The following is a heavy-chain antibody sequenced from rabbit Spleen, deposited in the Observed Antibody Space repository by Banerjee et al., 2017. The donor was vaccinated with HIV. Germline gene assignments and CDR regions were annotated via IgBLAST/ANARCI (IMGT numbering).Heavy chain of an antibody. J-gene: IGHJ4*01. D-gene: IGHD1-1*01. CDR3: ARDLVAVIGWNFSL. CDR1: GFDFGGNA. Sequence: QSLEESGGDLVKPGASLTLTCTASGFDFGGNAMSWVRQAPGKGLEWITCINMVTGKSVYASWAKGRFIMSRTSSTKVTLQMTSLTAADTATYFCARDLVAVIGWNFSLWGPGTLVTVS. V-gene: IGHV1S40*01. CDR2: INMVTGKS.